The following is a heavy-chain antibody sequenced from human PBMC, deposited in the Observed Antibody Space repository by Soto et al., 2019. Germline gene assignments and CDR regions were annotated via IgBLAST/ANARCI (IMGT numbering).Heavy chain of an antibody. CDR3: ASCLSYYYDSSGYNY. J-gene: IGHJ4*02. V-gene: IGHV4-34*01. CDR2: INHSGST. Sequence: PSETLSLTCAVYGGSFSGYYWSWIRQPPGKGLEWIGEINHSGSTNYNPSLKSRVTISVDTSKNQFSLKLSSVTAADTAVYYCASCLSYYYDSSGYNYWGQGTLVTVS. D-gene: IGHD3-22*01. CDR1: GGSFSGYY.